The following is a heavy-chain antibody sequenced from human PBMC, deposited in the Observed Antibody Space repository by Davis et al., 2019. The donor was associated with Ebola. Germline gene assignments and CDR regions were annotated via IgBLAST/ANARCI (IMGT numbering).Heavy chain of an antibody. J-gene: IGHJ4*02. V-gene: IGHV7-4-1*02. CDR3: ASGVKGYCSDGNCALEN. CDR1: GYIFTKYA. CDR2: ISTDTGNP. D-gene: IGHD2-15*01. Sequence: AASVKVSCKASGYIFTKYAMTWVRQAPGQGLEWMGWISTDTGNPTYAQGLTGRFVFSLDTSVSTAYLQISSLKTEDTAVYYCASGVKGYCSDGNCALENWGQGSLVTVSS.